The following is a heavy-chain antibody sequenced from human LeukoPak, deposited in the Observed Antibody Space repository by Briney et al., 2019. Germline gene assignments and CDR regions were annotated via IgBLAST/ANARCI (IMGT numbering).Heavy chain of an antibody. J-gene: IGHJ4*02. D-gene: IGHD3-3*01. CDR2: ISSSSSHI. V-gene: IGHV3-21*01. Sequence: GGSLRLSCAASGFTFSGYSMNWVRQAPGKGLEWVSSISSSSSHIYYADSMKGRFTISRDNDKNSVYLQMDSLRAEDTAVYYCARSFDFWSGYYSDYWGQGTLVTVSS. CDR1: GFTFSGYS. CDR3: ARSFDFWSGYYSDY.